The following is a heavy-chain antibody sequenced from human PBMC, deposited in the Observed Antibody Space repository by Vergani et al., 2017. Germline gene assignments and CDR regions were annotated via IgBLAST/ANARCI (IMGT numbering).Heavy chain of an antibody. D-gene: IGHD3-22*01. V-gene: IGHV3-53*01. CDR2: IYSGGST. CDR1: GFTVSSNY. CDR3: ARLFYYDSSGHFSGYYYYGMDV. Sequence: EVQLVESGGGLIQPGGSLRLSCAASGFTVSSNYMSWVRQAPGKGLEWVSVIYSGGSTYYADSVKGRFTISRDNSKNTLYLQMHSLRAEDTAVYYCARLFYYDSSGHFSGYYYYGMDVWGQGTTVTVSS. J-gene: IGHJ6*02.